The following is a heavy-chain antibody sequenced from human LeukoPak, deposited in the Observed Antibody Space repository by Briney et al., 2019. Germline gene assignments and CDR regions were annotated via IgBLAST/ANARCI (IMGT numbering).Heavy chain of an antibody. J-gene: IGHJ4*02. D-gene: IGHD1-26*01. V-gene: IGHV4-59*08. Sequence: PSETLSLTCTVSGGSISSYYWSWIRQPPGKGLEWIGYIYYSGSTNYNPSLKSRVTISVDASKNQFSLKLSSVTAADTAVYYCARHELVGATTYFDYWGQGTLVTVSS. CDR2: IYYSGST. CDR3: ARHELVGATTYFDY. CDR1: GGSISSYY.